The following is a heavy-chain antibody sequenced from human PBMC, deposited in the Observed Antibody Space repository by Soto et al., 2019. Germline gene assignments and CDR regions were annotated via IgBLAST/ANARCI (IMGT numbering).Heavy chain of an antibody. CDR3: ARDSHSYSSSSSPCYMDV. CDR2: TYYRSKWYN. Sequence: SQTLSLTCAISGDSVSSNSAAWNWIRQSPSRGLEWLGRTYYRSKWYNDYAVSVKSRITINPDTSKNQFSLRLNSVTPEDTAVYYCARDSHSYSSSSSPCYMDVWGKGTTVTVSS. J-gene: IGHJ6*03. D-gene: IGHD6-6*01. CDR1: GDSVSSNSAA. V-gene: IGHV6-1*01.